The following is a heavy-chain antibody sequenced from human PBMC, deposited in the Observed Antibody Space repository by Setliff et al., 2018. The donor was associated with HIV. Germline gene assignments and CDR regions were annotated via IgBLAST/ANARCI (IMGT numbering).Heavy chain of an antibody. J-gene: IGHJ3*02. V-gene: IGHV1-46*01. Sequence: ASVKVSCKPSGYSFTNHYMHWVRQAPGQGREGMGVSNPTGGSTRNTQKFQGRVAMTRDTSTSTVYMELSSLRSEDTAVYYCASAGAWQRNALDIWGQGTMVTVSS. CDR3: ASAGAWQRNALDI. D-gene: IGHD5-12*01. CDR2: SNPTGGST. CDR1: GYSFTNHY.